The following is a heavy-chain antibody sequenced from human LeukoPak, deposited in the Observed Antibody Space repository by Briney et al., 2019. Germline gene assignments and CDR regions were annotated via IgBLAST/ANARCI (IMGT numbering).Heavy chain of an antibody. J-gene: IGHJ1*01. V-gene: IGHV3-23*01. CDR1: GFTFSSYA. CDR2: ISGSGGST. D-gene: IGHD6-19*01. Sequence: GGSLRLSCAASGFTFSSYAMSWVRQAPGKGLEWVSAISGSGGSTYYADSVKGRFTISRDNAKNSLYLQMNSLRAEDTAVYYCARDSYSSGWYEALSFQHWGQGTLVTVSS. CDR3: ARDSYSSGWYEALSFQH.